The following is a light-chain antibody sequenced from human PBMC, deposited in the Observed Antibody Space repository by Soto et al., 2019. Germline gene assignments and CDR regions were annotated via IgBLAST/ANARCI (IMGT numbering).Light chain of an antibody. CDR1: QTISSW. V-gene: IGKV1-5*01. Sequence: DIQITQSPSTLSGSVGDRVTIPCRASQTISSWLAWYQQKPGKAPKLLILVASTLPSGVPSRFSGSGSGTDFTLTISGLQPDDFATYYCQQSYSNTQTFGQGTKVDIK. CDR3: QQSYSNTQT. CDR2: VAS. J-gene: IGKJ1*01.